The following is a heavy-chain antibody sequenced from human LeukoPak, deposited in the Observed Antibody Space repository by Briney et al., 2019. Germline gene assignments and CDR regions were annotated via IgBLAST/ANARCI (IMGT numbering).Heavy chain of an antibody. Sequence: GGXLRLSCAASGFTFSSYSMNWVRQAPGKGLEWVSSISSSSSYIYYADSVKGRFTISRDNAKNSLYMQMNSLRAEDTAVYYCARTRPTTADAFDIWGQGTMVTVSS. CDR1: GFTFSSYS. J-gene: IGHJ3*02. CDR3: ARTRPTTADAFDI. CDR2: ISSSSSYI. D-gene: IGHD4-17*01. V-gene: IGHV3-21*01.